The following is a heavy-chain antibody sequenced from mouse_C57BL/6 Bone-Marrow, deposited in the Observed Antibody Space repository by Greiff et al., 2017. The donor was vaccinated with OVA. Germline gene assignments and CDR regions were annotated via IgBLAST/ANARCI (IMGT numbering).Heavy chain of an antibody. CDR3: ARNPLYGSSYWYFDV. V-gene: IGHV2-2*01. CDR1: GFSLTSYG. J-gene: IGHJ1*03. Sequence: VQLQQSGPGLVQPSQSLSITCTVSGFSLTSYGVHWVRQSPGKGLEWLGVIWSGGSTDYNAAFISRLSISKDNSTSQVFFKMNSLQADDTAIYYCARNPLYGSSYWYFDVWGTGTTVTVSS. CDR2: IWSGGST. D-gene: IGHD1-1*01.